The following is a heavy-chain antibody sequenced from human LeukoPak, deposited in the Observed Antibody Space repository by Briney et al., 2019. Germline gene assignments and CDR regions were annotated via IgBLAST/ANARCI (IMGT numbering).Heavy chain of an antibody. V-gene: IGHV3-53*01. Sequence: PGGSLRLSCAASGFIVSANYMTWVRQAPGKGLEWVSVIHSGGNTYYADSVKGRFTISRDNSKNTVYLQMNSLRAEDTAVYYCAKVAGSGWFDPWGQGTLVTVSS. CDR1: GFIVSANY. J-gene: IGHJ5*02. CDR2: IHSGGNT. D-gene: IGHD1-14*01. CDR3: AKVAGSGWFDP.